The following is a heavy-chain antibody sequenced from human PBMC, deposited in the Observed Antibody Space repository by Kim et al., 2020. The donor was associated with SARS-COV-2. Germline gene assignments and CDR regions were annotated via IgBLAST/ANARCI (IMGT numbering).Heavy chain of an antibody. D-gene: IGHD1-1*01. CDR1: GGSFSGYY. Sequence: SETLSLTCAVYGGSFSGYYWSWIRQPPGKGLEWIGEINHSGNTNYNPSLKSRVTISVYTSKNQFSLKLSSVTAADTAVYYCARGPYRLYNWYDLRRWFYPWGQGALVTVSS. J-gene: IGHJ5*02. CDR3: ARGPYRLYNWYDLRRWFYP. V-gene: IGHV4-34*01. CDR2: INHSGNT.